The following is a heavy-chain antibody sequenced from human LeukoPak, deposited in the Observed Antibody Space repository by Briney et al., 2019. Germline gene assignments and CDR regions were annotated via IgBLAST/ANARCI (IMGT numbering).Heavy chain of an antibody. D-gene: IGHD3-3*01. Sequence: SETLSLTCTVSGGSLSSYYWSWIRQPPGKGLEWIGYIYPNGSSNYNPSLKRRVTISEDTSKNQCSLRLRSATAADTAVYYCARHGLRRRVFGVLRDTNWFDPWGQGTLVTVSS. CDR2: IYPNGSS. J-gene: IGHJ5*02. CDR3: ARHGLRRRVFGVLRDTNWFDP. CDR1: GGSLSSYY. V-gene: IGHV4-4*09.